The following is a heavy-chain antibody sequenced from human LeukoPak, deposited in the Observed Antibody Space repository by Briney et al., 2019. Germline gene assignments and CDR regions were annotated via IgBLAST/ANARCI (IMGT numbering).Heavy chain of an antibody. CDR1: GGSISSSSW. D-gene: IGHD2-2*01. Sequence: GSLRLSCAASGGSISSSSWWSWVRQPPGKGLEWIGEIYHSGSTNYNPSLKSRVTISVDKSKNQFSLKLSSVTAADTAVYYCARSEGYCSSTSCSYYFDYWGQGTLVTVSS. J-gene: IGHJ4*02. CDR2: IYHSGST. V-gene: IGHV4-4*02. CDR3: ARSEGYCSSTSCSYYFDY.